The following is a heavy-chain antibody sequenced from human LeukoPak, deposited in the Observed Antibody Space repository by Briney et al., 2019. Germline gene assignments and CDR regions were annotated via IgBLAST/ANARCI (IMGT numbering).Heavy chain of an antibody. Sequence: PGGSLRLSCAASGFTFSSYAMTWVRQAPGKGLEWVSSISVNGGTTYYADSVKGRFTISRDSSRNTLYLQMNSLRAEDTAVYYCARSMWRDDGYYYDSSGYFVFDYWGQGTLVTVSS. CDR3: ARSMWRDDGYYYDSSGYFVFDY. J-gene: IGHJ4*02. CDR1: GFTFSSYA. V-gene: IGHV3-23*01. CDR2: ISVNGGTT. D-gene: IGHD3-22*01.